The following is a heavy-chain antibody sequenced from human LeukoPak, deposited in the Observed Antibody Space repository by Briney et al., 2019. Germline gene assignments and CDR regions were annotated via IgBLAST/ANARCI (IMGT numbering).Heavy chain of an antibody. D-gene: IGHD3-10*01. CDR1: GGSFSGYY. J-gene: IGHJ4*02. CDR3: AARYYYGSGSYPLWTY. V-gene: IGHV4-34*01. Sequence: PSETLSLTCAVYGGSFSGYYWSWIRQPLGKGLEWIGEINHSGSTNYNPSLKSRVTISVDTSKNQFSLKLSSVTAADTAVYYCAARYYYGSGSYPLWTYWGQGTLVTVSS. CDR2: INHSGST.